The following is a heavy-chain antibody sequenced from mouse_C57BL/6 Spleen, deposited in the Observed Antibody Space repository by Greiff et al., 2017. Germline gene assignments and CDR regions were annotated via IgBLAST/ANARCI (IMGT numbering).Heavy chain of an antibody. V-gene: IGHV1-39*01. J-gene: IGHJ3*01. CDR2: INPNYGTT. D-gene: IGHD1-1*01. CDR3: ARGDSITTVVPPFAY. CDR1: GYSFTDYN. Sequence: EVKLQESGPELVKPGASVKISCKASGYSFTDYNMNWVKQSNGKSLEWIGVINPNYGTTSYNQKFKGKATLTVDQSSSTAYMQLNSLTSEDSAVYYCARGDSITTVVPPFAYWGQGTLVTVSA.